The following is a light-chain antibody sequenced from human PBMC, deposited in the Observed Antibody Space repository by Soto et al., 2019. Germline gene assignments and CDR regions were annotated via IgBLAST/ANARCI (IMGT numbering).Light chain of an antibody. CDR3: QQCHRYLT. V-gene: IGKV1-5*01. CDR1: ESISNC. J-gene: IGKJ1*01. Sequence: DIQMTQSPSTLSASVGDRVTITCRASESISNCLAWYQQKPGKAPKLLISGASSLQSGVPARFSGSASGTEFTLNISSLQPDDIATYYCQQCHRYLTFGQGTKLDI. CDR2: GAS.